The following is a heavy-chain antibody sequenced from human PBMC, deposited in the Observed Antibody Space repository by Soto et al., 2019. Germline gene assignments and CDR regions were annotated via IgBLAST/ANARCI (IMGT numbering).Heavy chain of an antibody. D-gene: IGHD2-21*01. Sequence: QVQLQQWGAGLLKPSETLSLTCAVYGGSFSGYYWSWIRQPPGKGLEWIGEINHSGSTNYNPSLKRLVTISVDTSKNQFSLKLSSGTAADTAVYYGARGFGPGDSGSWFDPWGQGTLVTVSS. CDR1: GGSFSGYY. J-gene: IGHJ5*02. CDR3: ARGFGPGDSGSWFDP. CDR2: INHSGST. V-gene: IGHV4-34*01.